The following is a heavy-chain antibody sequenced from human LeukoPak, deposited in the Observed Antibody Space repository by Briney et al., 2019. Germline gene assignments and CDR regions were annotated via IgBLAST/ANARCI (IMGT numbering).Heavy chain of an antibody. CDR1: GFTFSTYA. CDR2: ISGSGGST. J-gene: IGHJ6*02. CDR3: ATTPPYCSGGFCYNYYYYGMDV. Sequence: PGGSLRLSCAASGFTFSTYAMSWVRQAPGKGLEWVSTISGSGGSTYYADSVKGRFTISRDNCKNPLYLQMNSLRAEDTAVYYCATTPPYCSGGFCYNYYYYGMDVWGQGTTVTVSS. D-gene: IGHD2-15*01. V-gene: IGHV3-23*01.